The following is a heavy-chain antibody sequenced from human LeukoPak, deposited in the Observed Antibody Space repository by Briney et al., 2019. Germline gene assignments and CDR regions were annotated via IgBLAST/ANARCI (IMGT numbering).Heavy chain of an antibody. V-gene: IGHV3-23*01. CDR1: GFTFSSYG. Sequence: GGSLRLSCAASGFTFSSYGMSWVRQAPGKGLEWVSAISGSGGSTYYADSVKGRFTISRDNSKNTLYLQMNSLRAEDTAVYYCARDVEYYFDYWGQGTLVTVSS. J-gene: IGHJ4*02. CDR2: ISGSGGST. CDR3: ARDVEYYFDY. D-gene: IGHD3-3*01.